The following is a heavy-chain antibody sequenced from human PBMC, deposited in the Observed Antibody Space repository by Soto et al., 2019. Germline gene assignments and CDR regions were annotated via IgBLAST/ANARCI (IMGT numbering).Heavy chain of an antibody. V-gene: IGHV4-34*01. CDR1: GGSFSDYY. D-gene: IGHD2-2*01. CDR2: INHSGSI. J-gene: IGHJ6*03. CDR3: ARGVPAAAYYYHYYMDV. Sequence: SETLSLTCAVYGGSFSDYYWNWIRQPPAKGLEWIGEINHSGSINYNPSLKSRVTISVDTSKNQFSLKLSSMTAGDTAVYYCARGVPAAAYYYHYYMDVWGKGPTVTVSS.